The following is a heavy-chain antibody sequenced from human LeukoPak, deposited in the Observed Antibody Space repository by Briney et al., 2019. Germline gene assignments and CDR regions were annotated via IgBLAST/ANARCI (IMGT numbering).Heavy chain of an antibody. D-gene: IGHD3/OR15-3a*01. J-gene: IGHJ6*02. CDR2: IIPIFGTA. CDR1: GGTFSSYA. CDR3: ARKGPRTYYGMDV. V-gene: IGHV1-69*13. Sequence: ASVKVSCKASGGTFSSYAISWVRQAPGQGLEWMGGIIPIFGTANYAQKFQGRVTITADESTSTAYMELSSLRSEDTAVYYCARKGPRTYYGMDVWGQGTTVTVSS.